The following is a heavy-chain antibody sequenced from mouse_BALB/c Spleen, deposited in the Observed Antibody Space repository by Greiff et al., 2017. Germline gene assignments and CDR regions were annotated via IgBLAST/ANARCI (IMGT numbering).Heavy chain of an antibody. Sequence: VQLQQSGAELVKPGASVKLSCTASGFNITDTYMHWVKQRPEQGLEWIGRIDPANGNTKYDPKFQGKATITADTSSNTAYLQLSSLTSEDTAVYYCALYGYGFAYWGQGTLVTVSA. J-gene: IGHJ3*01. CDR1: GFNITDTY. D-gene: IGHD1-2*01. CDR2: IDPANGNT. CDR3: ALYGYGFAY. V-gene: IGHV14-3*02.